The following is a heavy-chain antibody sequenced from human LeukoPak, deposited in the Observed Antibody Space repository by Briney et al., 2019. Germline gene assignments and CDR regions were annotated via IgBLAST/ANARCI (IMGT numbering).Heavy chain of an antibody. Sequence: PSETLSLTCTVSGGSISSGDYYWSWIRQPPGKGLEWIGYIYYSGSTYYNPSLKSRVTISVDTSKNQFSLKLSSVTAADTAVYYCARKSFPKGFDPWGQGTLVTVSS. CDR3: ARKSFPKGFDP. CDR2: IYYSGST. CDR1: GGSISSGDYY. J-gene: IGHJ5*02. D-gene: IGHD2/OR15-2a*01. V-gene: IGHV4-30-4*01.